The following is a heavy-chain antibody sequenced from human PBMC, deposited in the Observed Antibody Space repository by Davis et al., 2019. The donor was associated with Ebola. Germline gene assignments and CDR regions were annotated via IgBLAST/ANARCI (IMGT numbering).Heavy chain of an antibody. Sequence: ASSVKVSCKTSRYTFTRFYVHWVRQAPGQGPEGMGMINPSGGYATYAQKSQVRVTMPRDMSTTTVYMELSSPRSADTAMYYCARHVNGDFWYFDLWGRGTRVTVSS. D-gene: IGHD4-17*01. CDR1: RYTFTRFY. CDR2: INPSGGYA. CDR3: ARHVNGDFWYFDL. J-gene: IGHJ2*01. V-gene: IGHV1-46*01.